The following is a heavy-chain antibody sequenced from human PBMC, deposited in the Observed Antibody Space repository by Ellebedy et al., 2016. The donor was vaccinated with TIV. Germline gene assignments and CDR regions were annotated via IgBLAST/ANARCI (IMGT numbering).Heavy chain of an antibody. Sequence: MPSETLSLTCTVSGGSISSSSYYWGWSRQPPGKGLEWIGSIYYSGSTYYNPSPKSRVTISVDTSKNQFSLKLSSVTAADTAVYYCARVGGYRSLYHYGMDVWGQGTTVTVSS. CDR1: GGSISSSSYY. V-gene: IGHV4-39*07. CDR2: IYYSGST. D-gene: IGHD6-13*01. J-gene: IGHJ6*02. CDR3: ARVGGYRSLYHYGMDV.